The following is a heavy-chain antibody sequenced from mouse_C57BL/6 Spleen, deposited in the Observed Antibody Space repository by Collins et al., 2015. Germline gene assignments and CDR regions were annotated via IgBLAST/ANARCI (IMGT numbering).Heavy chain of an antibody. Sequence: EMQLVESGGDLVKPGGSLKLSCAASGFTFSSYGMSWVRQTPDKRLEWVATISSGGSYTYYPDSVKGRFTISRDNAKNTLYLQMSSLKSEDTAMYYCARRGKLYFDVWGAGTTVTVSS. CDR2: ISSGGSYT. V-gene: IGHV5-6*01. CDR3: ARRGKLYFDV. CDR1: GFTFSSYG. J-gene: IGHJ1*01.